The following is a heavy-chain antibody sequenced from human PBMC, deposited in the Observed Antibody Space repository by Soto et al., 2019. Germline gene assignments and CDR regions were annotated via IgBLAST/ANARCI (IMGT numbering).Heavy chain of an antibody. V-gene: IGHV1-69*13. CDR1: VGTFSSYV. CDR2: IIPIFGTA. D-gene: IGHD6-13*01. J-gene: IGHJ6*02. CDR3: ALRSVQQLVQPNQGNYHYYGMDV. Sequence: ASVKVSCKASVGTFSSYVISWVRQAPGQGLEWMGGIIPIFGTANYAQKFQGRVTITADESTSTAYMELSSLRSEDTAVYYCALRSVQQLVQPNQGNYHYYGMDVWGQGTTVTVSS.